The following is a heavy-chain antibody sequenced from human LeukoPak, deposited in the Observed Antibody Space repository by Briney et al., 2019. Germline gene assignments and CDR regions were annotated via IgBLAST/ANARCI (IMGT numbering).Heavy chain of an antibody. V-gene: IGHV3-43*02. D-gene: IGHD6-19*01. CDR1: GFTFDDYA. Sequence: PGGSLRLSCAASGFTFDDYAMHWVRQAPGKGLERVSLISGDGGSTYYADSVKGRFTISRDNSKNSLYLQMNSLRTEDTALYYCAKEGNSGWYEYYYYYGMDVWGQGTTVTVSS. J-gene: IGHJ6*02. CDR3: AKEGNSGWYEYYYYYGMDV. CDR2: ISGDGGST.